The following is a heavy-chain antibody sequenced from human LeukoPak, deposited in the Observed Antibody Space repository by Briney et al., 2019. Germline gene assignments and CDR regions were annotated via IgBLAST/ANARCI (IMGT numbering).Heavy chain of an antibody. CDR2: VNQDGSLK. Sequence: PGGSLRLSCATSGFTFNNYWMTWVRQAPGRGLEWVANVNQDGSLKNYVDSVKGRFSISRDNGEHSVSLQMNSLRAEDTAVYYCARGAIAVAGGDYWGQGTLVTVSS. V-gene: IGHV3-7*01. D-gene: IGHD6-19*01. J-gene: IGHJ4*02. CDR3: ARGAIAVAGGDY. CDR1: GFTFNNYW.